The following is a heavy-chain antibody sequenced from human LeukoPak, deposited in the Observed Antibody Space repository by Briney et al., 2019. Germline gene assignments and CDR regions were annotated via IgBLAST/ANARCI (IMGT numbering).Heavy chain of an antibody. Sequence: GESLKISCKGSGYSFTIYWIAWVRQMPGKGLEWMGIIYPGDSYTTYSPSFQGQVTISADKSISTAYLQWRSLKASDTAMYYCARRSGSDALDIWGQGTMVTVSS. CDR3: ARRSGSDALDI. CDR2: IYPGDSYT. J-gene: IGHJ3*02. CDR1: GYSFTIYW. V-gene: IGHV5-51*01. D-gene: IGHD3-10*01.